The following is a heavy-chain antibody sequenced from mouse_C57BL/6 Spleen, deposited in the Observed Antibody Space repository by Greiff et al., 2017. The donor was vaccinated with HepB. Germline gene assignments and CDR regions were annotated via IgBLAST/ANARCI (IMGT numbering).Heavy chain of an antibody. V-gene: IGHV1-58*01. J-gene: IGHJ2*01. D-gene: IGHD1-1*01. CDR1: GYTFTSYG. CDR3: ARGTTVVGGYFDY. CDR2: IYIGNGYT. Sequence: EVKLVESGAELVRPGSSVKMSCKTSGYTFTSYGINWVKQRPGQGLEWIGYIYIGNGYTEYNEKFKGKATLTSDTSSSTAYMQLSSLTSEDSAIYFCARGTTVVGGYFDYWGQGTTLTVSS.